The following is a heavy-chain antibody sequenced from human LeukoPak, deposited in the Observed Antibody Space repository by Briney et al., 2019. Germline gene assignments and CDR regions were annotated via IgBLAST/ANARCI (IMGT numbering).Heavy chain of an antibody. Sequence: ASVKVSCKASGGTFSSYAISWVRQAPGQGLEWMGGIIPIFGTANYAQKFQGRVTITADESTSTAYMELSSLRSEGTAVYYCARDGKDGYNYDYWGQGTLVTVSS. D-gene: IGHD5-24*01. CDR1: GGTFSSYA. CDR3: ARDGKDGYNYDY. V-gene: IGHV1-69*13. J-gene: IGHJ4*02. CDR2: IIPIFGTA.